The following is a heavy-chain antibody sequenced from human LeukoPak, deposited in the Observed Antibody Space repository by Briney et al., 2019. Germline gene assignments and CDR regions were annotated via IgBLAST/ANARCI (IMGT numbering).Heavy chain of an antibody. Sequence: PGGSLRLSCKTSGFTFGDYAMSWVRQAPGKGLEWVGFIRSKAYGGTTEYAASVKGTFTISRDDSKSIAYLQTNSLKTEDTAVHYCSLRVGSITGDGSDPWGPEALVTVSS. CDR2: IRSKAYGGTT. D-gene: IGHD7-27*01. J-gene: IGHJ5*02. V-gene: IGHV3-49*04. CDR3: SLRVGSITGDGSDP. CDR1: GFTFGDYA.